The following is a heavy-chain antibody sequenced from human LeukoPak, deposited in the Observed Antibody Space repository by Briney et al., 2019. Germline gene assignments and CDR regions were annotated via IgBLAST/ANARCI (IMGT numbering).Heavy chain of an antibody. CDR3: ARVCITIFGVVMNYFDY. J-gene: IGHJ4*02. D-gene: IGHD3-3*01. Sequence: SETLSLTCTVSGYSISSGYYWGWIRQPPGKGLEWIGSIYHSGSTYYNPSLKSRVTISVDTSKNQFPLKLSSVTAADTAVYYCARVCITIFGVVMNYFDYWGQGTLVTVSS. V-gene: IGHV4-38-2*02. CDR1: GYSISSGYY. CDR2: IYHSGST.